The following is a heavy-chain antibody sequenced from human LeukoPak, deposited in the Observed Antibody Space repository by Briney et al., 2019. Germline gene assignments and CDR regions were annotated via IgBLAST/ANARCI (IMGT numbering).Heavy chain of an antibody. Sequence: PGGSLRLSCAASGFTFSSYAMPWVRQAPGKGLEWVAVISYDGSNKYYADSVKGRFTISRDDSKNTLYLQMNSLRAEDTAVYYCALLPTYRRDPTSDAFDIWGQGTMVTVSS. CDR3: ALLPTYRRDPTSDAFDI. CDR2: ISYDGSNK. D-gene: IGHD3-10*01. CDR1: GFTFSSYA. J-gene: IGHJ3*02. V-gene: IGHV3-30-3*01.